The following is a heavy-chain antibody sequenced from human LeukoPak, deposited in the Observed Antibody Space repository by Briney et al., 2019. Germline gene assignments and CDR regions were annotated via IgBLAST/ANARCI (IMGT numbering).Heavy chain of an antibody. CDR3: ARSYSGSYSGGFDP. Sequence: GGSLRHSCAASGFTFSSYSMNWVRQAPGKGLEWVSSISSSSSYIYYADSVKGRFTISRDNAKNSLYLQMNSLRAEDTAVYYCARSYSGSYSGGFDPWGQGTLVTVSS. J-gene: IGHJ5*02. CDR2: ISSSSSYI. CDR1: GFTFSSYS. D-gene: IGHD1-26*01. V-gene: IGHV3-21*01.